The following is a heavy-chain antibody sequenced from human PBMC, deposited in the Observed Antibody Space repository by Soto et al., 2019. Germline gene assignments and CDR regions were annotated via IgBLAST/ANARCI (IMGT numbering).Heavy chain of an antibody. CDR1: GFTFSSYS. J-gene: IGHJ3*02. Sequence: EVQLVESGGGLVKPGGSLRLSCAASGFTFSSYSMNWVRQAPGKGLEWVSSISSSSSYIYYEDSVKGRFTISRDNVNSSRYLQINSLRAGDTAVYYCARDLTDRSGWYGLTNAFDIWGQGTMVTV. CDR2: ISSSSSYI. D-gene: IGHD6-19*01. V-gene: IGHV3-21*01. CDR3: ARDLTDRSGWYGLTNAFDI.